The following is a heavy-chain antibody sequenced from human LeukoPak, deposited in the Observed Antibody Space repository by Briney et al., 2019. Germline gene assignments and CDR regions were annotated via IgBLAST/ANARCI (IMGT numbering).Heavy chain of an antibody. CDR1: GYTFTGYY. J-gene: IGHJ6*03. V-gene: IGHV1-2*02. CDR3: ARVSVATMTTYYCYYYYYMAV. D-gene: IGHD5-12*01. Sequence: ASVKVSCKASGYTFTGYYMHWVRQAPGQGLEWMGWINPNSGGTNYAQKFQGRVTMTRDTSISTAYMELSRLRSDDTAVYYCARVSVATMTTYYCYYYYYMAVWAKGTTDTVS. CDR2: INPNSGGT.